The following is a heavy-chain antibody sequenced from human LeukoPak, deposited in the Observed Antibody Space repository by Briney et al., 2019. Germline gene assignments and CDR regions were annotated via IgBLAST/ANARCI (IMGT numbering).Heavy chain of an antibody. CDR1: GSTFTRYY. Sequence: ALVRVSCKASGSTFTRYYMHWVRQAPGHRLEWLRWFNLNSGGTNYAQKFQGGVTMTRDTSISTAYMELSRLRSDDTAVYYCARDGWGDSSGYYFPYFDYWGQGTLVTVSS. D-gene: IGHD3-22*01. CDR3: ARDGWGDSSGYYFPYFDY. V-gene: IGHV1-2*02. CDR2: FNLNSGGT. J-gene: IGHJ4*02.